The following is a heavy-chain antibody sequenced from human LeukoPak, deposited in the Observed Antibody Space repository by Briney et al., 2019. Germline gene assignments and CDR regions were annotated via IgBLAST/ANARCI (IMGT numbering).Heavy chain of an antibody. D-gene: IGHD6-19*01. CDR3: AREGSEQWLVQYYYYGMDV. CDR2: IWYDGSNK. J-gene: IGHJ6*02. CDR1: GFTFSSYA. V-gene: IGHV3-33*08. Sequence: GGSLRLSCAASGFTFSSYAMHWVRQAPGKGLEWVAVIWYDGSNKYYADSVKGRFTISRDNSKNTLYLQMNSLRAEDTAVYYCAREGSEQWLVQYYYYGMDVWGQGTTVTVSS.